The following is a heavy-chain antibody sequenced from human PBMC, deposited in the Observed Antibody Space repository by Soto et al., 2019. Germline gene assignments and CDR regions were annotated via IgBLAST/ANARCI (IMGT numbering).Heavy chain of an antibody. CDR3: ARVKSGSYSAFDI. CDR1: GFTFSSYG. D-gene: IGHD1-26*01. CDR2: ISYDGSNK. Sequence: GGSLRLSCAASGFTFSSYGVHWVRQAPGKGLEWVAVISYDGSNKYYADSVKGRFTISRDNSKNTLYLQMNSLRSEDTAVYYCARVKSGSYSAFDIWGQGTMVTVSS. J-gene: IGHJ3*02. V-gene: IGHV3-30*03.